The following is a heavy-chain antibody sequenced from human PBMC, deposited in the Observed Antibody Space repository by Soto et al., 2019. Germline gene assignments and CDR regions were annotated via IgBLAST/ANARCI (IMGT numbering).Heavy chain of an antibody. V-gene: IGHV3-23*01. J-gene: IGHJ6*04. CDR1: GFTFSTYA. D-gene: IGHD2-2*01. CDR3: VKDLRDTVAVSVAPVV. Sequence: QPGGSLRLSCAASGFTFSTYAMHWVRQAPGKGLEWVSGISGSGGRTYDRDSVRGRFTISRDNSKNTLFLQMNNLRAEDTAAYYCVKDLRDTVAVSVAPVVWGKGTTVTVSS. CDR2: ISGSGGRT.